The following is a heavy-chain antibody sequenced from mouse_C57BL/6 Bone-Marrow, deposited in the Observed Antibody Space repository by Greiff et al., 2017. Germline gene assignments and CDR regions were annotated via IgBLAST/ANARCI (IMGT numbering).Heavy chain of an antibody. Sequence: QVQLQQSGAELVRPGASVKLSCKASGYTFTDYYINWVKQRPGQGLEWIARIYPGSGNTYYNEKFKGKATLTAEKSSSTAYMQLSSLTSEDSAVYFCARSGLTGPFAYWGQGTLVTVSA. V-gene: IGHV1-76*01. CDR3: ARSGLTGPFAY. D-gene: IGHD4-1*01. CDR2: IYPGSGNT. CDR1: GYTFTDYY. J-gene: IGHJ3*01.